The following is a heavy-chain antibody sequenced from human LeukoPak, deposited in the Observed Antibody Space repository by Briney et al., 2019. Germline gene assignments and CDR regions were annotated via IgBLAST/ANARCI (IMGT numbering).Heavy chain of an antibody. CDR3: ARGDHNYDFWRAQPVFDY. CDR1: GGSFSGYY. D-gene: IGHD3-3*01. CDR2: INHSGST. Sequence: SETLSLTCAVYGGSFSGYYWSWIRQPPGKGLEWIGEINHSGSTNYNPSLKSRVTISVDTSKNQFSLKLSSVTAADTAVYYCARGDHNYDFWRAQPVFDYWGQGTLVTVSS. J-gene: IGHJ4*02. V-gene: IGHV4-34*01.